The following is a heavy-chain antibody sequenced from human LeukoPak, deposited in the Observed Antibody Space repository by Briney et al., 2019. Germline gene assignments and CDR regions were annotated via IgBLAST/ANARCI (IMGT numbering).Heavy chain of an antibody. J-gene: IGHJ4*02. CDR1: GFTFSSYG. V-gene: IGHV3-30*18. CDR2: ISYDGSNK. D-gene: IGHD3-9*01. CDR3: AKGGILTGYQFDC. Sequence: GRSLRLSCAASGFTFSSYGMHWVRQAPGKGLEWVAVISYDGSNKYYADSVKGRFTISRDNSKNTLYLQMNSLRAEDTAVYYCAKGGILTGYQFDCWRQGTLVSVSS.